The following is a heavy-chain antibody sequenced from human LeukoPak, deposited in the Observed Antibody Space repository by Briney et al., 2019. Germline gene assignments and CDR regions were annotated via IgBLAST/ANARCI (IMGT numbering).Heavy chain of an antibody. CDR3: ARDYLAAPAY. J-gene: IGHJ4*02. CDR1: GYTFISYG. Sequence: ASVRVSCKASGYTFISYGISWVRQAPGQGLEWMGWISPLSGNTDYAQNFQGRVTMTTDTSSSTAYMELRSLRSDDTAIYYCARDYLAAPAYWGQGTLVTVSS. V-gene: IGHV1-18*01. CDR2: ISPLSGNT. D-gene: IGHD6-6*01.